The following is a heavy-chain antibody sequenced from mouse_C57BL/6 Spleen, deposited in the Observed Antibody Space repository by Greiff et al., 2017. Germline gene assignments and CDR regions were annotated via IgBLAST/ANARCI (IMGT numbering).Heavy chain of an antibody. CDR3: APYGNYVGFAY. CDR2: INPNNGGT. J-gene: IGHJ3*01. Sequence: EVKLQESGPELVKPGASVKISCKASGYTFTDYYMNWVKQSHGKSLEWIGDINPNNGGTSYNQKFKGKATLTVDKSSSTAYMELRSLTSEDSAVYYCAPYGNYVGFAYWGQGTLVTVSA. D-gene: IGHD2-1*01. CDR1: GYTFTDYY. V-gene: IGHV1-26*01.